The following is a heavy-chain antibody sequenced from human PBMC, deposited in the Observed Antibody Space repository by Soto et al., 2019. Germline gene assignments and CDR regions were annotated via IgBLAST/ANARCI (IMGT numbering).Heavy chain of an antibody. CDR2: IYYSGST. CDR1: GGSISSSSYY. D-gene: IGHD2-2*01. V-gene: IGHV4-61*01. CDR3: AREDPPSLN. Sequence: SETLSLTCTVSGGSISSSSYYWILIRQPPGKGLEWIGYIYYSGSTNYNPSLKSRVTISVDTSKNQFSLKLSSVTAADTAVYYCAREDPPSLNWGQGTLVTVSS. J-gene: IGHJ4*02.